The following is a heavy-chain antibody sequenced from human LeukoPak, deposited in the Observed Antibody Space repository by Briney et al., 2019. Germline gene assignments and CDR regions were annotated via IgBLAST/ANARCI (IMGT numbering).Heavy chain of an antibody. CDR1: GFTFNIYA. J-gene: IGHJ4*02. CDR3: AKERDSGSWSDY. CDR2: IRYDGSDK. Sequence: GGSLRLSCAASGFTFNIYAMHWVRQAPGKGLEWVAFIRYDGSDKYYADSVKGRFTISRDNSKNTLYLQMNSLRADDTAVYYCAKERDSGSWSDYWGQGTLVTVSS. V-gene: IGHV3-30*02. D-gene: IGHD6-13*01.